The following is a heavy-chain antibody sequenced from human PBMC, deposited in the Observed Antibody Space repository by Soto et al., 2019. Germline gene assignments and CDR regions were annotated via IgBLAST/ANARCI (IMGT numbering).Heavy chain of an antibody. Sequence: GGSLRLSCAASGFTFSDYYMSWIRQAAGKGLEWVSYISSSGSTIYYADSVKGRFTISRDNAKNSLYLQMNSLRAEDTAVYYCARDPEDCSSTSCQNWFDPWGQGTLVTVS. V-gene: IGHV3-11*01. CDR2: ISSSGSTI. CDR1: GFTFSDYY. CDR3: ARDPEDCSSTSCQNWFDP. D-gene: IGHD2-2*01. J-gene: IGHJ5*02.